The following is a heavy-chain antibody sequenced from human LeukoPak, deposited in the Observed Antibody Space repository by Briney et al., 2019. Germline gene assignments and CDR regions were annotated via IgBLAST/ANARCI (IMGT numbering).Heavy chain of an antibody. J-gene: IGHJ4*02. Sequence: GGSLRLSCAASGFSFSSYAMSWVRQAPGKGLEWVSAISESGGNTYYADSVKGRFTISRDNSKNTLDLQMNSLRAEDTAVYYCAKSGYNRFDYWGQGTLVTVSS. CDR1: GFSFSSYA. CDR2: ISESGGNT. D-gene: IGHD5-24*01. CDR3: AKSGYNRFDY. V-gene: IGHV3-23*01.